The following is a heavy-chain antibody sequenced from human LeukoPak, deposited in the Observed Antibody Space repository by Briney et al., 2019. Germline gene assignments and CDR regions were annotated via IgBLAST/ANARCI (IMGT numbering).Heavy chain of an antibody. Sequence: SQTLSLTCTVSGGSISSGGYYWSWIRQHPGKGLEWIGYIYYSGSTYYNPSLKSRVTISVDTSKNQFSLKLSSVTAADTDVYYCAREAVVVPAAIPHYGMDVWGQGTTVTVSS. CDR3: AREAVVVPAAIPHYGMDV. CDR1: GGSISSGGYY. D-gene: IGHD2-2*01. V-gene: IGHV4-31*03. J-gene: IGHJ6*02. CDR2: IYYSGST.